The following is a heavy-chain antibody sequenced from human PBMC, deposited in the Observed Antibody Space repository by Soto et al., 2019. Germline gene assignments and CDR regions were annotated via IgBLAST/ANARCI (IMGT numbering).Heavy chain of an antibody. Sequence: SETLSLTCTVSGGSISSGGYYWSWIRQHPGKGLEWIGYIYYSGSTYYNPSLKSRVTISVDTSKNQFSLKLSSVTAADTAVYYCASGLERPSRAKRKLSITNWGFGYWGQGTLVTVSS. CDR2: IYYSGST. CDR1: GGSISSGGYY. J-gene: IGHJ4*02. CDR3: ASGLERPSRAKRKLSITNWGFGY. D-gene: IGHD7-27*01. V-gene: IGHV4-31*03.